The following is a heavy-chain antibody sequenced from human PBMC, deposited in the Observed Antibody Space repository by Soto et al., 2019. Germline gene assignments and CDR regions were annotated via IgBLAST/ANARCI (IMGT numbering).Heavy chain of an antibody. CDR2: IKRDGSSI. D-gene: IGHD2-21*02. CDR1: GFTFSNYW. Sequence: EVQLVESGGGLVQPGGSLRLSCAASGFTFSNYWMDWVRQAPGKGLVWVSRIKRDGSSISYADSVKGRVTISRDNAKNTLYLHMTSLRAEDTAVYYCARDGGRGGDLDYWGQGTLVTVSS. CDR3: ARDGGRGGDLDY. V-gene: IGHV3-74*01. J-gene: IGHJ4*02.